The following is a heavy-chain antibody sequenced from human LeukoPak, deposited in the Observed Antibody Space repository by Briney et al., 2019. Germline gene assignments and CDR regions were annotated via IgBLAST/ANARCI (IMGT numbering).Heavy chain of an antibody. CDR2: IKSKTDGGTA. Sequence: GRSLRLSCAASGFTYSNAWMSWVRQAPGKGLEWVGRIKSKTDGGTADYAAPVKGRFTISRDDSKNTLYLQMNSLKTEDTAVYYCSGYNYERAYWGQGTLVTVFS. CDR3: SGYNYERAY. D-gene: IGHD5-24*01. CDR1: GFTYSNAW. V-gene: IGHV3-15*01. J-gene: IGHJ4*02.